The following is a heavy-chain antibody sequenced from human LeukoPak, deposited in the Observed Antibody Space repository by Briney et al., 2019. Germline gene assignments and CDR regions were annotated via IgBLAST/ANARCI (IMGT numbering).Heavy chain of an antibody. V-gene: IGHV4-4*07. D-gene: IGHD2-2*01. J-gene: IGHJ5*02. CDR1: GGSISSDY. CDR2: IYTSGST. Sequence: SETLSLTCTVSGGSISSDYWSWSRQPAGKGLEWIGRIYTSGSTNYNPSLNRRVTISVDKSKNHLSLRLSSATAAATAVYSCALVVPAVGAWFDPWGQGTLVTVSS. CDR3: ALVVPAVGAWFDP.